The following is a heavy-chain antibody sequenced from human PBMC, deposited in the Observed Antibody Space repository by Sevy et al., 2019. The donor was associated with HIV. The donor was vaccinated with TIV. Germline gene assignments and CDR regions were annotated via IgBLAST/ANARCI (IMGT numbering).Heavy chain of an antibody. CDR1: GFTFSDYY. D-gene: IGHD6-19*01. CDR2: ISTSGSTI. Sequence: GGSLRLSCAASGFTFSDYYMSWIRQAPGKGLEWVSYISTSGSTIYYADSVKGRFTISRDNAKNSLYLQMNSLRAEDTAVYYCARDCWHSGGWYRVYYYWGQGTLVTVSS. V-gene: IGHV3-11*04. J-gene: IGHJ4*02. CDR3: ARDCWHSGGWYRVYYY.